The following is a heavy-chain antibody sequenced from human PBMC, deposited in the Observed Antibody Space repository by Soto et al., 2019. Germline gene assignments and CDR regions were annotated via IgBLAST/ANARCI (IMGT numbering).Heavy chain of an antibody. CDR3: AHEQWLAPPDY. D-gene: IGHD6-19*01. CDR1: GFSLTTRGVG. Sequence: GPTLVNPTQTLTLTCTFSGFSLTTRGVGVGWIRQPPGKALECLALIYWDDDKRYSPSLQSRLSITKDTSKNQVVLTMTNMDPVDTATYYCAHEQWLAPPDYWGQGTLVTVSS. V-gene: IGHV2-5*02. CDR2: IYWDDDK. J-gene: IGHJ4*02.